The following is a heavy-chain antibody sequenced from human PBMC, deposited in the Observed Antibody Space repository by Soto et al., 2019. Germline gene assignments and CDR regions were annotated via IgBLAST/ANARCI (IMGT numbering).Heavy chain of an antibody. CDR3: ARELAKVGGSAGFDY. D-gene: IGHD1-26*01. CDR2: INTKSGGT. CDR1: GYTFTVYY. J-gene: IGHJ4*02. V-gene: IGHV1-2*02. Sequence: QVQLVQSGAEVKKPGASVNVSCKASGYTFTVYYMHWVRQAPGHGLEWMGWINTKSGGTMYPQKFQGRVTMTWDTSISTAYMALTRLRSDDTAVYYGARELAKVGGSAGFDYWGQGTLVTVSS.